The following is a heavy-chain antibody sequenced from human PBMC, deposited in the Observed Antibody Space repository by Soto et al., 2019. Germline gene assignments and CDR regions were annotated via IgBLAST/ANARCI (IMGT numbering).Heavy chain of an antibody. V-gene: IGHV3-21*01. CDR1: GFTFSSYS. Sequence: PGGSLRLSCAASGFTFSSYSMNWVRQAPGKGLEWVSSISSSSSYIYYADSVKGRFTISRDNAKNSLYLQRNSLRAEDTAVYYCARDKYCSSTSCRTGYFDYWGQGTRVTVSS. J-gene: IGHJ4*02. CDR2: ISSSSSYI. D-gene: IGHD2-2*01. CDR3: ARDKYCSSTSCRTGYFDY.